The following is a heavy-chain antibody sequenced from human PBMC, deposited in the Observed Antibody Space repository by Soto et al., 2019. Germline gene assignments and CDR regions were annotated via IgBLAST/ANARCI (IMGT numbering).Heavy chain of an antibody. Sequence: QVQLVQSGAEEKKPGASVKVSCKASGYTFTSYAMHWVRQAPGQRLEWMGWINAGNGNTKYSQKFQGRVTMTRDTSASTAYRELSSLRSEDTAVYYCARVSGWYFLDYWGQGTLVTVSS. V-gene: IGHV1-3*05. CDR2: INAGNGNT. CDR3: ARVSGWYFLDY. J-gene: IGHJ4*02. CDR1: GYTFTSYA. D-gene: IGHD6-13*01.